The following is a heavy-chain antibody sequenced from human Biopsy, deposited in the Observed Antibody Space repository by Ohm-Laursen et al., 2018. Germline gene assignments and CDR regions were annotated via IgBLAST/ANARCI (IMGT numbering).Heavy chain of an antibody. CDR3: ATGPYYDTRFYYNVRPFDF. J-gene: IGHJ4*02. D-gene: IGHD3-10*01. Sequence: SSVKVSCKAPGGAFRSHTITWVRQAPGQGLEWVGNTTPVFGVVNYARKFQGRVTMTEDTSTDTVYMEVTSLRSDDTAVYYCATGPYYDTRFYYNVRPFDFWGQGTLVTVSS. CDR2: TTPVFGVV. V-gene: IGHV1-69*02. CDR1: GGAFRSHT.